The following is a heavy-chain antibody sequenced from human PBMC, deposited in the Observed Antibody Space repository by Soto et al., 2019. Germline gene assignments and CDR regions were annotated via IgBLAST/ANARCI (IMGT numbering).Heavy chain of an antibody. J-gene: IGHJ6*02. V-gene: IGHV4-59*13. CDR2: IYYSGST. D-gene: IGHD3-3*01. CDR1: GGSISSYY. Sequence: SETLSVTCTVSGGSISSYYWSWIRQPPGKGLEWIGYIYYSGSTNYNPSLKSRVTISVDTSKNQFSLKLSSVTAADTAVYYCARDRYKGYDFWSGLRTSHYYGMDVWGQGTTVTVSS. CDR3: ARDRYKGYDFWSGLRTSHYYGMDV.